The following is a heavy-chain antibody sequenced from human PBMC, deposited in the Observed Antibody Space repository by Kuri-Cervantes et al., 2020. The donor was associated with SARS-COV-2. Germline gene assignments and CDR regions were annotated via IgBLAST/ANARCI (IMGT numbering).Heavy chain of an antibody. CDR3: ARQSVVASDD. D-gene: IGHD2-15*01. CDR1: GGSISSGSYY. J-gene: IGHJ4*02. Sequence: SETLSLTCTVSGGSISSGSYYWTWIRQPAGKGLEWIGRLYTSGSTNYNPSLKSRVTISADTSKNQFSLNLSSVTAADTAVYYCARQSVVASDDWGQGTLVTVSS. CDR2: LYTSGST. V-gene: IGHV4-61*02.